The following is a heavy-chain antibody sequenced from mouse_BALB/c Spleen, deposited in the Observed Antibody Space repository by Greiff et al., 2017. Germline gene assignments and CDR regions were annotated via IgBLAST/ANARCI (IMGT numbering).Heavy chain of an antibody. J-gene: IGHJ2*01. CDR3: ARSGYYGSSDY. Sequence: EVMLVESGGGLVQPGGSRKLSCAASGFTFSSFGMHWVRQAPEKGLEWVAYISSGSSTIYYADTVKGRFTISRDNPKNTLFLQMTSLRSEDTAMYYCARSGYYGSSDYWGQVTTLTVSS. D-gene: IGHD1-1*01. CDR1: GFTFSSFG. CDR2: ISSGSSTI. V-gene: IGHV5-17*02.